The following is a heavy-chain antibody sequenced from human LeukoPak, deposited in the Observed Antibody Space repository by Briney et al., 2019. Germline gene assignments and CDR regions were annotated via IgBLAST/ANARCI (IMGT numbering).Heavy chain of an antibody. CDR1: GYTFTSYD. CDR2: MNPNSGNT. CDR3: ARPLRGVRNWFDP. J-gene: IGHJ5*02. V-gene: IGHV1-8*01. Sequence: GASVKVSCKASGYTFTSYDINWARQATGQGLEWMGWMNPNSGNTGYAQKFQGRVTMTRNTSISTAYMELSSLRSEDTAVYYCARPLRGVRNWFDPWGQGTLVTVSS. D-gene: IGHD3-10*01.